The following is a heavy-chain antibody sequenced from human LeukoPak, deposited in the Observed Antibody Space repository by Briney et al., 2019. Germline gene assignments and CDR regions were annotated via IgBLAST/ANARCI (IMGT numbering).Heavy chain of an antibody. D-gene: IGHD3-22*01. CDR1: GYSFTSYW. J-gene: IGHJ4*02. V-gene: IGHV5-51*01. CDR3: ARPGSYDSSGYFDFDY. Sequence: GESLKISCKGSGYSFTSYWIGWVRQMPGKGLEWMGIIYPGDSDNRYSPSFQGKVTISADKSISTAYLQWSSLKASDTAMYYCARPGSYDSSGYFDFDYWGQGTLVTVSS. CDR2: IYPGDSDN.